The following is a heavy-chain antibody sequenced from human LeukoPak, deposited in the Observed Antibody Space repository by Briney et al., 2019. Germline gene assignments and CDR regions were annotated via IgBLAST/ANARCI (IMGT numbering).Heavy chain of an antibody. CDR1: GFTFDDYG. Sequence: GGSLRLSCAASGFTFDDYGMSWVRQAPGKGLEWVSGINWNGGSTGYADSVKGRFTISRDNAKNSLYLQMNSLRAEDTALYYCARRGQLVYYYYYMDVWGKGTTVTASS. CDR3: ARRGQLVYYYYYMDV. V-gene: IGHV3-20*04. J-gene: IGHJ6*03. CDR2: INWNGGST. D-gene: IGHD1-1*01.